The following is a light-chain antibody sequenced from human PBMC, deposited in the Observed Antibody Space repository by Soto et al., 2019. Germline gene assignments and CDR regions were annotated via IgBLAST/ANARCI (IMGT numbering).Light chain of an antibody. J-gene: IGKJ1*01. V-gene: IGKV3-15*01. Sequence: EIVMTQSPATLFVSPGDRAILSCRAGQGVTTDFAWYQQKSGQSPRLLIYDVSHRATGVPARFSGTGSETDFTLTISGLQSEDFAVYYCQQYNNWPKTFGQGTKVDIK. CDR1: QGVTTD. CDR3: QQYNNWPKT. CDR2: DVS.